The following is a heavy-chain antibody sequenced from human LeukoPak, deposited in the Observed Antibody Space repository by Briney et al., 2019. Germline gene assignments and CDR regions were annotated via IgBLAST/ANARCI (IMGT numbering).Heavy chain of an antibody. V-gene: IGHV4-59*01. CDR3: ARDDY. CDR2: IYYSGST. Sequence: SETLSLTCTVSGGSISSYYWSWIRQPPGKGLEWIGYIYYSGSTNYNPSLKSRVTISVDTSKNQFSLKLSSVTAADTAVYYCARDDYWGQGTLVIVSS. J-gene: IGHJ4*02. CDR1: GGSISSYY.